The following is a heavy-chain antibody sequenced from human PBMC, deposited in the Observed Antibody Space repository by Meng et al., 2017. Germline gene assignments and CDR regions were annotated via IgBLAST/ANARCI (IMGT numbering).Heavy chain of an antibody. V-gene: IGHV1-69*06. D-gene: IGHD6-19*01. Sequence: QVQLVQSGAEVRKTGSEVKVSCKASGGTFSSYAISWVRQAPGQGLEWMGGIIPIFGTANYAQKFQGRVTITADKSTSTAYMEPSSLRSEDTAVYYCHSGWYQAGDDYWGQGTLVTVSS. CDR2: IIPIFGTA. CDR3: HSGWYQAGDDY. CDR1: GGTFSSYA. J-gene: IGHJ4*02.